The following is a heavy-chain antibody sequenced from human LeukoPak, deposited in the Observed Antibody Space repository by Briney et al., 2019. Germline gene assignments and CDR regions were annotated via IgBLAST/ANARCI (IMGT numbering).Heavy chain of an antibody. D-gene: IGHD2-2*01. CDR1: GGSFSGYY. CDR3: ARVSCSSTSCHYYFDY. V-gene: IGHV4-34*01. Sequence: SETLSLTCAVYGGSFSGYYWSWIRQPPGKGLEWIGEINHSGSTNYNPSLKSRVTISVDTSKNQFSLKLSSVTAADTAVYYCARVSCSSTSCHYYFDYWGQGTLVTVSS. J-gene: IGHJ4*02. CDR2: INHSGST.